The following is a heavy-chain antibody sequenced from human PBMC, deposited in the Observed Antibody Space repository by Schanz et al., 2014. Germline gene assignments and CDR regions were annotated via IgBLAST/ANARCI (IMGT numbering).Heavy chain of an antibody. D-gene: IGHD1-20*01. CDR3: ANNWNLDY. J-gene: IGHJ4*02. Sequence: EVQLVESGGGLVQPGGSLRLSCTASGFTFSIYAMHWVRQAPGKGLEYVSAISHDGYSTYYADSVKGRFTISRDNAKSSLYLQMNSLRVEDTAVYYCANNWNLDYWGQGTLVTVSS. CDR2: ISHDGYST. V-gene: IGHV3-64D*06. CDR1: GFTFSIYA.